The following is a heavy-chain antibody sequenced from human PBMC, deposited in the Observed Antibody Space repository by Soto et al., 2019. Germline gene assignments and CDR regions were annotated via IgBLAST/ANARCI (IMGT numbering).Heavy chain of an antibody. CDR1: GGSISGTRYL. CDR3: ARQAGGGRIYYGMDV. J-gene: IGHJ6*02. Sequence: QLQLQESGPGLVKPSETLSLTCTVSGGSISGTRYLWGWIRQPPGKGLEWIGNNYYSGSTYHNPSLKRRVTIFVDTSKNQFSLKLSSVTAADTAVYYCARQAGGGRIYYGMDVWGQGTTVNVSS. CDR2: NYYSGST. V-gene: IGHV4-39*01. D-gene: IGHD2-15*01.